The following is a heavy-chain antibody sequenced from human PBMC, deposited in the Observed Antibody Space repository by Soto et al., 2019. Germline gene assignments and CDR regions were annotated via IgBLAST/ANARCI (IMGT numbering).Heavy chain of an antibody. V-gene: IGHV3-49*03. J-gene: IGHJ4*02. CDR3: TRDRSSSPDYYFDY. D-gene: IGHD6-6*01. CDR2: IRSKAYGGTT. CDR1: GFTFGDYA. Sequence: GGSLRLSCTASGFTFGDYAMSWFRQAPGKGLEWVGFIRSKAYGGTTEYAASVKGRFTISRDDSKSIAYLQMNSLKTEDTAVYYCTRDRSSSPDYYFDYWGQGTLVTVSS.